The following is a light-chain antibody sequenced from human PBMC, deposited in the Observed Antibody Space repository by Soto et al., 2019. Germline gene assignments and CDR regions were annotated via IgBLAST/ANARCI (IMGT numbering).Light chain of an antibody. CDR2: GAS. V-gene: IGKV3-20*01. Sequence: EIVLTQSPGTLSLSPGERATLSCRASQSVSSSYLAWYQQKPGQAPRLLIYGASSRATGIPDRFSGSGSGTDFTLTISRLGPEDFAVYYCQQYGSSTGLTFGGGTKVDIK. CDR1: QSVSSSY. J-gene: IGKJ4*01. CDR3: QQYGSSTGLT.